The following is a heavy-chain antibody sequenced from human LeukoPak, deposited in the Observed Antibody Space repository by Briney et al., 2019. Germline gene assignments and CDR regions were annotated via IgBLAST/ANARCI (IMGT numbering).Heavy chain of an antibody. CDR2: INHSGIT. D-gene: IGHD2-2*01. Sequence: SETLSLTCAVYGGSFSGYYWSWIRQPPGKGLEWIGEINHSGITNYNPSLKSRVTISVDTSKNQFSLKLSSVTAADTAVYYCATDCSSTSCPGDWFDPWGQGTLVTVSS. CDR3: ATDCSSTSCPGDWFDP. J-gene: IGHJ5*02. CDR1: GGSFSGYY. V-gene: IGHV4-34*01.